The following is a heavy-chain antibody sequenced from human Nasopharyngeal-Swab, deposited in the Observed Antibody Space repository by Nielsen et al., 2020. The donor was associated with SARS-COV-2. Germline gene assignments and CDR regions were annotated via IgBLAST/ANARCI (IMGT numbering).Heavy chain of an antibody. CDR1: GDSIAYSTFY. CDR2: NYYNGNT. D-gene: IGHD6-6*01. CDR3: VRSSSLYYFDY. V-gene: IGHV4-39*01. J-gene: IGHJ4*02. Sequence: SETLSLTCTVSGDSIAYSTFYWGWIRQPPGKGREWIGNNYYNGNTYQNPSLKSRLTISVDKSKNQFSLQLSSVTAADTAVYYCVRSSSLYYFDYWAQGTQVTVSS.